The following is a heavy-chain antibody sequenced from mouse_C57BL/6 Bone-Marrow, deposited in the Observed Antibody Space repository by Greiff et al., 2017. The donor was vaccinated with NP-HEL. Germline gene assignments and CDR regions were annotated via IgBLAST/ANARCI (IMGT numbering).Heavy chain of an antibody. CDR1: GYSITSGYD. D-gene: IGHD4-1*01. J-gene: IGHJ2*01. CDR2: LSYSGST. Sequence: VQLKQSGPGMVKPSQSLSLTCTVTGYSITSGYDCHWIRHLPGNKLEWMGYLSYSGSTNYNPSLKSLILITHDTSKNHFNLNMNSVTTEDTATYDCAKSGYYFDYWGQGTTLTVSS. CDR3: AKSGYYFDY. V-gene: IGHV3-1*01.